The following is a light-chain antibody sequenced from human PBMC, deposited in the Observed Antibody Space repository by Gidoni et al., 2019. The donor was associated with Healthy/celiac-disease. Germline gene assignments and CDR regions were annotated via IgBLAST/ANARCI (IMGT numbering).Light chain of an antibody. J-gene: IGKJ1*01. CDR2: DAS. CDR1: QSISSW. CDR3: QQYNSYSQM. V-gene: IGKV1-5*01. Sequence: DIQLTTSPSTLSASVGDRVTITCRASQSISSWLAWYQQKPGKAPKLLIYDASSLESGVPSRFSGSGSGTEFTLTISSLQPDDFATYYCQQYNSYSQMFGQGTKVEIK.